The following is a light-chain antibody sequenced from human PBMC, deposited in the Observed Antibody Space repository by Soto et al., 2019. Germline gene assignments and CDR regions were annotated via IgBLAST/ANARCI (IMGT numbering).Light chain of an antibody. V-gene: IGKV3-20*01. CDR3: QQYGSSLYT. Sequence: EIVLTQSPGTLSLSPGERATLSCRAGQSVSSNYLAWYQQKPGQAPRLLIYGASSRATGIPDRFSGSGSGTDFTLTISRLEPEDFAVYYCQQYGSSLYTSGQGTKLEIK. CDR2: GAS. J-gene: IGKJ2*01. CDR1: QSVSSNY.